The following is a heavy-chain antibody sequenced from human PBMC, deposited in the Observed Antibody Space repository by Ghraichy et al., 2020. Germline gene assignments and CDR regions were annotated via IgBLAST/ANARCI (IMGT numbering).Heavy chain of an antibody. V-gene: IGHV4-34*01. CDR3: ARGLKSIAAARSAIFDY. Sequence: SETLSLTCAVYGGSFSGYYWSWIRQPPGKGLEWIGEINHSGSTNYNPSLKSRVTISVDTSKNQFSLKLSSVTAADTAVYYCARGLKSIAAARSAIFDYWGQGTLVTVSS. J-gene: IGHJ4*02. CDR1: GGSFSGYY. CDR2: INHSGST. D-gene: IGHD6-13*01.